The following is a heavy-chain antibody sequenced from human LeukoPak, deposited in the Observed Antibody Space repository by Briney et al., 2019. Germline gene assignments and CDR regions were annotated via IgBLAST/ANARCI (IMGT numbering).Heavy chain of an antibody. V-gene: IGHV4-39*01. CDR2: IYYSGST. CDR1: GGSISSSSYY. Sequence: KPSETLSLTCTVSGGSISSSSYYWGWIRQPPGKGLEWIGSIYYSGSTYYNPSLKSRVTISVDTSKNQFSLKLSSVTAADTAVYYCARLMQWLQYFDYWGQGTLVTVSS. J-gene: IGHJ4*02. D-gene: IGHD6-19*01. CDR3: ARLMQWLQYFDY.